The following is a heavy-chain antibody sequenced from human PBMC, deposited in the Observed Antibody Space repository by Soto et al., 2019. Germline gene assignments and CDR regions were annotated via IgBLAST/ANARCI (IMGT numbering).Heavy chain of an antibody. V-gene: IGHV3-64D*08. Sequence: GGSLRLSCSASGFTFSSYAMHWVRQAPGKGLEYVSAISSNGGSTYYADSVKGRFTISRDNSKNTLYLQMSSLRAEDTAVYYCVKGIRAPTTTRDWYFDLWGRGTLVTVSS. CDR1: GFTFSSYA. J-gene: IGHJ2*01. CDR2: ISSNGGST. CDR3: VKGIRAPTTTRDWYFDL. D-gene: IGHD1-1*01.